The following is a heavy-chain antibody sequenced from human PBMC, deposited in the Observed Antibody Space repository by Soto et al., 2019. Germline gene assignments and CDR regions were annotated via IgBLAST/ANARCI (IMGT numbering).Heavy chain of an antibody. D-gene: IGHD2-2*01. CDR2: IYYSGST. Sequence: LSLTCTVSGGSISSGGYYWSWIRQHPGKGLEWIGYIYYSGSTYYNPSLKSRVTISVDTSKNQFSLKLSSVTAADTAVYYCARVSRVVPKHIVVVPADYYYGMDVWGQGTTVTVSS. CDR3: ARVSRVVPKHIVVVPADYYYGMDV. V-gene: IGHV4-31*03. CDR1: GGSISSGGYY. J-gene: IGHJ6*02.